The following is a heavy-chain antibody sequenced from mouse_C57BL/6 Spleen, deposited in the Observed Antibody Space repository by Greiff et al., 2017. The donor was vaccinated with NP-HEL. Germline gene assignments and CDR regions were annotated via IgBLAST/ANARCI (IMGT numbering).Heavy chain of an antibody. CDR2: IYSGNGYT. Sequence: VQLQQSGAELVRPGSSVKMSCKTSGFTFTSYGIYWVKQRPGQGLEWIGYIYSGNGYTDYNAKFKGKATLTSDTSSSTAYMQLSSLKSEDSAIYFCARSPDYYGCSYYFDYWGQGTTLTVSS. V-gene: IGHV1-58*01. CDR3: ARSPDYYGCSYYFDY. J-gene: IGHJ2*01. CDR1: GFTFTSYG. D-gene: IGHD1-1*01.